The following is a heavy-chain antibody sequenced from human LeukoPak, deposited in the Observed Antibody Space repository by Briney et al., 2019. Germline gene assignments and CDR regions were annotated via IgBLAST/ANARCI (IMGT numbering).Heavy chain of an antibody. D-gene: IGHD3-22*01. V-gene: IGHV4-59*01. CDR1: GGSISIYY. Sequence: SETLSLTCTVSGGSISIYYWSWIRQPPGKGLEWIGYIYYSGSTNYNPSLKSRVTISVDTSKNQFSLKLSSVTAAGTAVYYCASTPYYYDSSGSSQIYYFDYWGQGTLVTVSS. J-gene: IGHJ4*02. CDR2: IYYSGST. CDR3: ASTPYYYDSSGSSQIYYFDY.